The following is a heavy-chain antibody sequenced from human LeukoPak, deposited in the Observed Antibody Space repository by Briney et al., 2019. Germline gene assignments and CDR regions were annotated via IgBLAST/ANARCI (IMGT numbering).Heavy chain of an antibody. J-gene: IGHJ4*02. V-gene: IGHV3-21*01. CDR2: ISSSSSYI. Sequence: PGGSLRLSCAASGFTFSSYSMNWVRQAPGKGLEWVSSISSSSSYIYYADSVKGRFTISRGNAKNSLYLQMNSLRAEDTAVYYCARIWVTVVDYWGQGTLVTVSS. CDR1: GFTFSSYS. CDR3: ARIWVTVVDY. D-gene: IGHD2-21*02.